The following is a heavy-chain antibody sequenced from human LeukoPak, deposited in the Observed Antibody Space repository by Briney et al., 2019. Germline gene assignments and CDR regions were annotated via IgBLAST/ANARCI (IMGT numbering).Heavy chain of an antibody. V-gene: IGHV3-23*01. CDR1: GFTFSTSA. Sequence: GGSLRLSCAASGFTFSTSAMSWVRQAPGKGLEWVSGISGSGDSTYYVDSVKGRFTISRDNSKNTLYLQMNSLRAEDTAVYYCAKDRYSYGYGPIDYWGQGTLVTVSS. J-gene: IGHJ4*02. CDR2: ISGSGDST. D-gene: IGHD5-18*01. CDR3: AKDRYSYGYGPIDY.